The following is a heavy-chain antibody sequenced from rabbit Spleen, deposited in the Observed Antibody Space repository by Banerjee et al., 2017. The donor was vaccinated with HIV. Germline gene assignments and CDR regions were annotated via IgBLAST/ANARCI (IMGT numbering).Heavy chain of an antibody. V-gene: IGHV1S40*01. D-gene: IGHD8-1*01. J-gene: IGHJ6*01. CDR2: IDTGSSGFT. CDR1: GFSFSGDSY. CDR3: ARDSGSSFSSYGMDL. Sequence: QSLEESGGDLVKPGASLTLTCTASGFSFSGDSYMCWVRQAPGKGLEWIVCIDTGSSGFTYFASWAKGRFTISKTSSTTVTLQMTSLTAADTATYFCARDSGSSFSSYGMDLWGQGTLVTVS.